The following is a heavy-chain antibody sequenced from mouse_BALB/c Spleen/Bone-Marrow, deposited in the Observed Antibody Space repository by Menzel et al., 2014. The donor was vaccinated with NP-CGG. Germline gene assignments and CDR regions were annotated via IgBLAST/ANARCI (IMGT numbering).Heavy chain of an antibody. Sequence: VKLVESGPGLVAPSQSLSITCTVSGFSLTSYGVHWVRQPPGKGLEWLGVIWADGSTNYNSALMSRLSISKDNSKSXVFLKMNILQTDDTAMYYCARDYDYVSWFAYWGQGTLVTVSA. D-gene: IGHD2-4*01. J-gene: IGHJ3*01. CDR1: GFSLTSYG. V-gene: IGHV2-9*02. CDR3: ARDYDYVSWFAY. CDR2: IWADGST.